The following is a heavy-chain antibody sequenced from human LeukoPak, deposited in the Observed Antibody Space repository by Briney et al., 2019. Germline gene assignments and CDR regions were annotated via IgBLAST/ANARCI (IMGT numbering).Heavy chain of an antibody. D-gene: IGHD3-10*01. Sequence: PGGSLRLSCAASGFTFSNYAMSWVRQAPGKGLGWVSAIGRSGTGTFYADSVKGHFTISRDNSKNTLYLEMNSLRAEDTAVYYCAKAELMVRGYYYYSMDVWGQGTAVTVSS. CDR1: GFTFSNYA. CDR2: IGRSGTGT. CDR3: AKAELMVRGYYYYSMDV. V-gene: IGHV3-23*01. J-gene: IGHJ6*02.